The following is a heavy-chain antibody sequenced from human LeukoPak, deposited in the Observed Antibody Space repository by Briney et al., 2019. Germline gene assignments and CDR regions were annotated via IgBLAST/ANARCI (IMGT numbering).Heavy chain of an antibody. CDR1: GYTLTELS. CDR3: ATPPGSSPNNDAFDI. D-gene: IGHD1-26*01. J-gene: IGHJ3*02. V-gene: IGHV1-24*01. Sequence: ASVKVSCKVSGYTLTELSMHWVRQAPGKGLEWVGGVDPEDGETIYTQKFQGRVTMTEDTSTDTAYMELSSLRSEDTAVYYCATPPGSSPNNDAFDIWGQGTMVTVSS. CDR2: VDPEDGET.